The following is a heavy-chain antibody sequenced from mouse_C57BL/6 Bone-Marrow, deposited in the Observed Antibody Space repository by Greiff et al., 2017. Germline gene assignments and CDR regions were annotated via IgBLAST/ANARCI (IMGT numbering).Heavy chain of an antibody. V-gene: IGHV5-2*01. J-gene: IGHJ3*01. D-gene: IGHD3-3*01. CDR2: INSDGGST. Sequence: EVKLMESGGGLVQPGASLKLSCESNEYEFPSHDMSWVRKTPEKRLELVAAINSDGGSTYYPDTMERRFIISRDNTKKTLYLQMSRLRSEYTALYYCARRTGTGWFAYWGQGTLVTVSA. CDR1: EYEFPSHD. CDR3: ARRTGTGWFAY.